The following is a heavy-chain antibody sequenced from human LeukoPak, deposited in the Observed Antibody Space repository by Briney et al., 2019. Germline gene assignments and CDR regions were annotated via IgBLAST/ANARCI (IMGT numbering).Heavy chain of an antibody. D-gene: IGHD3-22*01. J-gene: IGHJ3*02. CDR3: ARFPYYYDSSAVLTGGAFDI. Sequence: SQTLSLTCAVSGGSISSGGYSWSWIRQPPGKGLEWIGYIYHSGSTYYNPSLKSRVTISVDRSKNQFSLKLSSVTAADTAVYYCARFPYYYDSSAVLTGGAFDIWGQGTMVTVSS. V-gene: IGHV4-30-2*02. CDR2: IYHSGST. CDR1: GGSISSGGYS.